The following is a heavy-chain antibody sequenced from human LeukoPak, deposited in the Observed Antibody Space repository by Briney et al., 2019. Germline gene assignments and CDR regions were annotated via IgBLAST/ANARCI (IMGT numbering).Heavy chain of an antibody. D-gene: IGHD1-7*01. CDR3: ARGCQLELRWYNWFDP. J-gene: IGHJ5*02. Sequence: SETLSLTCTVSGGFISSSSYYWGWIRQPPGKGLEWIGSIYYSGSTYYNPSLKSRVTISVDTSKNQFSLKLSSVTAADTAVYYCARGCQLELRWYNWFDPWGQGTLVTVSS. V-gene: IGHV4-39*01. CDR2: IYYSGST. CDR1: GGFISSSSYY.